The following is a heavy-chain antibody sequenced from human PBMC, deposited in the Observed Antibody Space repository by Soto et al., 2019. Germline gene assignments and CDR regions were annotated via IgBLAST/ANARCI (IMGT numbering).Heavy chain of an antibody. J-gene: IGHJ4*02. D-gene: IGHD2-8*01. CDR2: IYWHDGK. V-gene: IGHV2-5*01. Sequence: SGPTLVNPTQTLTLACTFSGFSLTTTGVGVAWIRQPPGKALERLALIYWHDGKRYSPSPSLKNRLTTTKDTSKNQVILTMTNMDPMDTAAYYCGHRPYNGVSRAFDFWGQGTLVTVSS. CDR1: GFSLTTTGVG. CDR3: GHRPYNGVSRAFDF.